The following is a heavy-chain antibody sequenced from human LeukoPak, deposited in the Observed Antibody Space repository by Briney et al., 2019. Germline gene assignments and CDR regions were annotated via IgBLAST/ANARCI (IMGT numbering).Heavy chain of an antibody. Sequence: ASVKVSCKASGYTFTSYDINWVRQATGQGLEWMGWMNPNSGNTGYAQKFQGRVTMTRNTSISTAYMELSSLRSEDTAVYYGARGRGVRCYYYYYMDVWGKGTTVTVSS. J-gene: IGHJ6*03. CDR3: ARGRGVRCYYYYYMDV. V-gene: IGHV1-8*01. CDR1: GYTFTSYD. CDR2: MNPNSGNT. D-gene: IGHD3-3*01.